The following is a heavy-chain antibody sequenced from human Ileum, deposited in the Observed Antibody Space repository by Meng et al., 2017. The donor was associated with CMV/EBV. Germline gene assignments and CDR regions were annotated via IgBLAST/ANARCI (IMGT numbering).Heavy chain of an antibody. CDR2: INHSGST. Sequence: QGQLQQGGAVRFQPSETLPLTCAVYGGSFSGYYWNWIRQPPGRGLEWIGEINHSGSTNYNPSLKSRVTISVDTSKNQFSLKLSSVTAADTAVYYCATRRTPYGDYEYFQHWGQGTLVTVSS. CDR3: ATRRTPYGDYEYFQH. V-gene: IGHV4-34*01. J-gene: IGHJ1*01. CDR1: GGSFSGYY. D-gene: IGHD4-17*01.